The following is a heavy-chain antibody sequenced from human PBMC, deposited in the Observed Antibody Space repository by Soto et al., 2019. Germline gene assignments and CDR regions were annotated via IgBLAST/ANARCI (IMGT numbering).Heavy chain of an antibody. Sequence: QVQLVQSGAEVKKPGASVKVSCKASGYTFTGYYMHWVRHAPGQWLERMVWINPNRGGTNYAQKLQGWVTMTRDTSIITAYMELSRLRSDDTAVYYCARGDGSEEPTEGNDFDICGQGTMVTVSS. CDR1: GYTFTGYY. J-gene: IGHJ3*02. CDR3: ARGDGSEEPTEGNDFDI. D-gene: IGHD3-10*01. V-gene: IGHV1-2*04. CDR2: INPNRGGT.